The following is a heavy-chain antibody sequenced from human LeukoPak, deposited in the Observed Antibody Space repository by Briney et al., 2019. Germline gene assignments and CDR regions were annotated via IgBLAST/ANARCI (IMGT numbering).Heavy chain of an antibody. D-gene: IGHD2-21*02. CDR2: IKQDGSEK. CDR1: GFTFSSYW. V-gene: IGHV3-7*01. J-gene: IGHJ5*02. CDR3: ARSVVVTAPDWFDP. Sequence: GGSLRLSSAASGFTFSSYWMSWVRQAPGKGLEWVANIKQDGSEKYYVDSVKGRFTISRDNAKNSLYQQMNSLRAEDTAVYYCARSVVVTAPDWFDPWGQGTLVTVSS.